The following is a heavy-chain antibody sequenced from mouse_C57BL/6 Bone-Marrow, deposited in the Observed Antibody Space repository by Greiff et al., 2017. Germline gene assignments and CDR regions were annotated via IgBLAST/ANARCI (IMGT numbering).Heavy chain of an antibody. Sequence: QVQLQQPGAELVRPGSSVKLSCKASGYTFTSYWMHWVKQRPIQGLEWIGNIDPSDSETHYNQKFKDKATLTVDKSSSTAYVQLSSLTSEDSAVYYCARSAYYSNFVAWFAYWGQGTLVTVSA. CDR3: ARSAYYSNFVAWFAY. CDR1: GYTFTSYW. CDR2: IDPSDSET. J-gene: IGHJ3*01. V-gene: IGHV1-52*01. D-gene: IGHD2-5*01.